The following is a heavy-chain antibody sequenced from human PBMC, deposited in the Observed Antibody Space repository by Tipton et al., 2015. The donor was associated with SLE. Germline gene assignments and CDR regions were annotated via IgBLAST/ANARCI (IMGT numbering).Heavy chain of an antibody. V-gene: IGHV3-48*03. CDR1: GFTFSSYE. J-gene: IGHJ4*02. CDR3: VKDLQQLPGGY. CDR2: ISSSGSTI. D-gene: IGHD6-13*01. Sequence: SLRLSCAASGFTFSSYEMNWVRQAPGKGLEWVSYISSSGSTIYYADSVKGRFTISRDNSKNTLYLQMSSLRAEDTAVYYCVKDLQQLPGGYWGQGTLVTVSS.